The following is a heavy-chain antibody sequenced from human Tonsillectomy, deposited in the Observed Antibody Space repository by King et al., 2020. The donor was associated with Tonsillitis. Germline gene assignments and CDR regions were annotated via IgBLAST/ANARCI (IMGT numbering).Heavy chain of an antibody. CDR3: ARAGIDGSGEIPN. J-gene: IGHJ4*02. V-gene: IGHV4-30-4*01. Sequence: QLQESGPRLVKPSQTLSLTCTVSGGSISSGNYYWSWIRQPTGKGLEWIGYIYYSGSTYYNPSLRTRVTISVDRSKNQFSLKLSSVTAADTAVYYCARAGIDGSGEIPNWGQGTLVAVSS. CDR1: GGSISSGNYY. CDR2: IYYSGST. D-gene: IGHD3-10*01.